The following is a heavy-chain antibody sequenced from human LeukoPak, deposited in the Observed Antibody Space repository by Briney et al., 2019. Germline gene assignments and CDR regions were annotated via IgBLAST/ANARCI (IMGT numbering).Heavy chain of an antibody. J-gene: IGHJ4*02. Sequence: SETLSRTCAVYGGSFRGYYWSWLRQPPGKGLEWIGEINHSGSTNYNPSLKSRVTISVDTTKNQFSLKPSSVTAADTAVYYCARRTYFDSSGYYRGHFDYWGQGTLVAVSS. CDR2: INHSGST. CDR3: ARRTYFDSSGYYRGHFDY. D-gene: IGHD3-22*01. V-gene: IGHV4-34*01. CDR1: GGSFRGYY.